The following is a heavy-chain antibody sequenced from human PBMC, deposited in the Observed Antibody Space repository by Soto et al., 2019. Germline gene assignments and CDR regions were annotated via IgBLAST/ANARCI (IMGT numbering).Heavy chain of an antibody. CDR1: GGSISSSSNL. D-gene: IGHD4-4*01. CDR3: ASLGPTVTSLDS. V-gene: IGHV4-4*02. CDR2: IFYSGST. Sequence: QVHLQESGPGLVQHSGTLSLTCAVSGGSISSSSNLWTWVRQPPGKGLEWIGDIFYSGSTNYNPSLRGRVSISVDKSETQSSLELSSVTAADTAVYLGASLGPTVTSLDSWGQGTRVPVSS. J-gene: IGHJ4*02.